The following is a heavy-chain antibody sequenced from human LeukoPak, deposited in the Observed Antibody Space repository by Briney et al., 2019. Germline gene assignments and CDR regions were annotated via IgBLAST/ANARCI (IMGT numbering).Heavy chain of an antibody. CDR3: ARDHPRGGYGDCYDY. V-gene: IGHV4-59*01. Sequence: SETLSLTCSVSGGSISSYYWSWIRQPPGKGLEWIGYIYYSGSTNYNPSLKSRVTISVDTSKNQFSLKLSSVTAADTAVYYCARDHPRGGYGDCYDYWGQGILVTVSS. J-gene: IGHJ4*02. CDR2: IYYSGST. CDR1: GGSISSYY. D-gene: IGHD4-17*01.